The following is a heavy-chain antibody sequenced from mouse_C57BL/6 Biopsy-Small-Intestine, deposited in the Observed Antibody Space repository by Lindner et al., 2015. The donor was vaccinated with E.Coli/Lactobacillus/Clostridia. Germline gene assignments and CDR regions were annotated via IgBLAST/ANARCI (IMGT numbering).Heavy chain of an antibody. V-gene: IGHV1-84*02. Sequence: SVKVSCKASGYTFTDHYMHWVRQAPGQGLEWMGWMNPKTGYTEYAQNFRGRIIMTRDTSINTAYMELTRLRDDGTAVFYCASVTLSTLSPLDCWGQGTLVTVSS. CDR3: ASVTLSTLSPLDC. CDR1: GYTFTDHY. CDR2: MNPKTGYT. J-gene: IGHJ4*01. D-gene: IGHD5-1*01.